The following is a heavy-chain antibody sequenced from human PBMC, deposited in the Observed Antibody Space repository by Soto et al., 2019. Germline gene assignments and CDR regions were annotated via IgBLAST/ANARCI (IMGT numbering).Heavy chain of an antibody. CDR3: ARAFYGMDV. J-gene: IGHJ6*02. V-gene: IGHV2-70*04. Sequence: SGPTLVNPTQTLTLTCTVSGFSLSGTGMRVTWIRQPPGKALEWLARIDWEDTRLYSTSLKTRLSISKDTSKNQVVLTMTNMDPADTATYYCARAFYGMDVWGPGTTVTVSS. CDR2: IDWEDTR. CDR1: GFSLSGTGMR.